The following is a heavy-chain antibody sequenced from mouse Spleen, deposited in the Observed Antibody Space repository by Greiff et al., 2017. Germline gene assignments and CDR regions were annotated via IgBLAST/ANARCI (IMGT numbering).Heavy chain of an antibody. CDR2: ISSGSSTI. V-gene: IGHV5-17*01. Sequence: EVKLVESGGGLVKPGGSLKLSCAASGFTFSDYGMHWVRQAPEKGLEWVAYISSGSSTIYYADTVKGRFTISRDNAKNTLFLQMTSLRSEDTAMYYCARPLTGYAMDYWGQGTSVTVSS. J-gene: IGHJ4*01. CDR3: ARPLTGYAMDY. D-gene: IGHD4-1*01. CDR1: GFTFSDYG.